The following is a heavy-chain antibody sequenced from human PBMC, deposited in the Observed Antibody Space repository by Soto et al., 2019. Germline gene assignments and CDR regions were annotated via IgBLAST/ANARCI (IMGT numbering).Heavy chain of an antibody. Sequence: QVQLVQSGAEVKKPGSSVKVSCKASGGTFSSYAISWVRQAPGQGLEWMGGIIPIFGTANYAQKFQGRVTITADKSTSKGYMELSSLRSEDTAVYYCARKYTWQQPPYYYYYGMDVWGQGTTVTVSS. CDR2: IIPIFGTA. V-gene: IGHV1-69*06. D-gene: IGHD1-1*01. CDR3: ARKYTWQQPPYYYYYGMDV. J-gene: IGHJ6*02. CDR1: GGTFSSYA.